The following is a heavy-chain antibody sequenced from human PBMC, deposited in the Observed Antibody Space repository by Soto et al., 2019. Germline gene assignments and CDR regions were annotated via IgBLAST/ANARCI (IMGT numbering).Heavy chain of an antibody. CDR2: ISWDGGST. Sequence: GGSLRLSCAASGFTFDDYAMHWVRQAPGKGLEWVSLISWDGGSTYYADSVKGRFTISRDNSKNSLYLQMNSLRAEDTALYYCAKDEGETGDYYYYYGMDVWGQGTTVTVSS. V-gene: IGHV3-43D*03. J-gene: IGHJ6*02. CDR3: AKDEGETGDYYYYYGMDV. D-gene: IGHD3-16*01. CDR1: GFTFDDYA.